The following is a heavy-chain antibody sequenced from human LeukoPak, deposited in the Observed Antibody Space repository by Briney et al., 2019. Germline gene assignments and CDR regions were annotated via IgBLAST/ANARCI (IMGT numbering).Heavy chain of an antibody. CDR1: GFTFSSYW. CDR2: IQPDGSEQ. Sequence: GGSLRLSCAASGFTFSSYWMSWVRQAPGKGLEWVGNIQPDGSEQYPVDSVKGRFTISRDNARNSLFLQMNSLRVEDTAVYYCASQSYARFDPWGQGTLVTVSS. V-gene: IGHV3-7*01. D-gene: IGHD3-16*01. J-gene: IGHJ5*02. CDR3: ASQSYARFDP.